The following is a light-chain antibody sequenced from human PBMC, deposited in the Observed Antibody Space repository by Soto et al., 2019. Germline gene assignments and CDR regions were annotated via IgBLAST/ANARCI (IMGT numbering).Light chain of an antibody. CDR3: CSFAGSNSWV. CDR1: SSDVGTYAL. Sequence: QSALTQPASVSGSPGQSITISCTGSSSDVGTYALVSWYQHHPGAAPKLMIYEATRRPSGISNRFSGSKSGNTASLTISGLQAEDEADYYCCSFAGSNSWVFGGGTKLTVL. J-gene: IGLJ3*02. V-gene: IGLV2-23*01. CDR2: EAT.